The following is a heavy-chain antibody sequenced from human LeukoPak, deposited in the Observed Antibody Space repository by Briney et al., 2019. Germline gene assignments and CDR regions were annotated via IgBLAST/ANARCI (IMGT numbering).Heavy chain of an antibody. V-gene: IGHV3-30*09. D-gene: IGHD2-2*03. Sequence: GGSLRLSCAASGFIFSSYAMHWVRQAPGKGLEWVAVISYDRSNKYYADSVKGRFAISRDNSKNTLYLQMNSLRGEDTAVYHCVSGYCSSTSCFPDYWGQGTLVTVSS. CDR1: GFIFSSYA. CDR2: ISYDRSNK. CDR3: VSGYCSSTSCFPDY. J-gene: IGHJ4*02.